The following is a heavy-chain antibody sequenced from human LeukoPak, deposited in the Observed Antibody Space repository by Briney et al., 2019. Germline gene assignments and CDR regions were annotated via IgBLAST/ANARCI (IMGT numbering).Heavy chain of an antibody. J-gene: IGHJ4*02. CDR2: ISGSGGST. CDR1: GFTFSSYA. D-gene: IGHD3-22*01. V-gene: IGHV3-23*01. Sequence: PGGSLRLSCAASGFTFSSYAMSWVRQAPGKGLEWVSAISGSGGSTYYADSVKGRFTISRDNSKNTLYLQMNSLRAEDTAVYYCAKDNYYYDSSGYQDSKLNYWGQGTLVTVSS. CDR3: AKDNYYYDSSGYQDSKLNY.